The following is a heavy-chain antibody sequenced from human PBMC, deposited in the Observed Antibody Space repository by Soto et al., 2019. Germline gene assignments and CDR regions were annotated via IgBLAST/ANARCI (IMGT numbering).Heavy chain of an antibody. CDR3: ALAPAAHILH. Sequence: SETLSPTCAVYGGSLSAYYWSWIRQPPGKGLEWIGEINPSGTTNYNPSLKSRVTISVDTSKNQFSLKLSSVTAADTAVYHCALAPAAHILHWGQGTLVTVSS. D-gene: IGHD2-2*01. CDR2: INPSGTT. CDR1: GGSLSAYY. J-gene: IGHJ1*01. V-gene: IGHV4-34*01.